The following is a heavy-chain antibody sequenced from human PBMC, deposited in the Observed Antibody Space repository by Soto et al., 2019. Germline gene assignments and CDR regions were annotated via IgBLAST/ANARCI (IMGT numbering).Heavy chain of an antibody. D-gene: IGHD2-21*01. Sequence: SLRLSCAASGFTFSSYGMHWVRQAPGKGLEWVALISYDGSNEYYADSVKGRFTISRDNSKNTVYLQMSSLRADDTAVYYCAKGIPLGSQWGQGTLVTVSS. CDR1: GFTFSSYG. CDR2: ISYDGSNE. CDR3: AKGIPLGSQ. V-gene: IGHV3-30*18. J-gene: IGHJ4*02.